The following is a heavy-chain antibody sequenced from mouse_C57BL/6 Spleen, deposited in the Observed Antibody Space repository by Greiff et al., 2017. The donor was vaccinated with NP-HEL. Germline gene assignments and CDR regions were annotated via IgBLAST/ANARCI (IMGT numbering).Heavy chain of an antibody. CDR1: GYTFTSYG. J-gene: IGHJ2*01. CDR3: ARVNYGSSPFDY. D-gene: IGHD1-1*01. Sequence: VQLQQSGAELARPGASVKLSCKASGYTFTSYGISWVKQRTGQGLEWIGEIYPRSGNTYYNEKFKGKATLTADKSSSTAYMELRSLTSEDSAVYFCARVNYGSSPFDYWGQGTTLTVSS. CDR2: IYPRSGNT. V-gene: IGHV1-81*01.